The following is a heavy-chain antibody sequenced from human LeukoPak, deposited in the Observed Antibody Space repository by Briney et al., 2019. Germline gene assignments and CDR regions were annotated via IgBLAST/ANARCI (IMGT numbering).Heavy chain of an antibody. J-gene: IGHJ3*02. V-gene: IGHV7-4-1*02. CDR2: INTNTGNP. Sequence: GASVKVSCKACGYTFTSYAMNWVRQAPGQGLEWMGWINTNTGNPTYAQGFTGRFVFSLDTSVSTAYLQISSLKAEDTAVYYCARALTDYSQLPSDAFDIWGQGTMVTVSS. D-gene: IGHD1-1*01. CDR3: ARALTDYSQLPSDAFDI. CDR1: GYTFTSYA.